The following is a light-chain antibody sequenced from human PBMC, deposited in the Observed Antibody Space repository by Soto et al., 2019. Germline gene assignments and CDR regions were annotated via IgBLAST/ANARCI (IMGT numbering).Light chain of an antibody. CDR2: KVS. V-gene: IGKV2-24*01. CDR1: QSPVDGDGITS. CDR3: QQYNNWPWT. Sequence: DIVMTQTPLSLRVTLGQPASISCSSSQSPVDGDGITSLSWLHQRPGQPPRLLIYKVSNRFSGVPDRFSGSGAGTDFTLTISSLQSEDFAVYYCQQYNNWPWTFGQGTKVDIK. J-gene: IGKJ1*01.